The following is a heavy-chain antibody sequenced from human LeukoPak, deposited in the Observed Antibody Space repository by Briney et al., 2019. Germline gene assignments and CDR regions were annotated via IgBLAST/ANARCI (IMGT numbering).Heavy chain of an antibody. J-gene: IGHJ4*02. CDR1: GYTFTSYG. V-gene: IGHV1-18*01. CDR2: INNYNGNT. Sequence: ASVKVSCKASGYTFTSYGITWVRQAPGQGLEWMGWINNYNGNTNYVQKLQGRVTMTTDTSTSTAYMELRSLRSDDTAVYYCARAPTYSSSWYYFDYWGQGTLVTVSS. D-gene: IGHD6-13*01. CDR3: ARAPTYSSSWYYFDY.